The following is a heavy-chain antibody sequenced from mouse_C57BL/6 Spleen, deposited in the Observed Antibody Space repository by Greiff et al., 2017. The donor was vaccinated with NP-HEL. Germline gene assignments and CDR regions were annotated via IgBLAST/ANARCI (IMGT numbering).Heavy chain of an antibody. V-gene: IGHV1-15*01. CDR2: IDPETGGT. Sequence: QVQLQQSGAELVRPGASVTLSCKASGYTFTDYEMHWVKQTPVHGLEWIGAIDPETGGTAYNQKFKGKAILTADKSSSTAYMELRSLTSEDSAVYYCTNWAYWYFDVWGTGTTVTVSS. J-gene: IGHJ1*03. CDR1: GYTFTDYE. D-gene: IGHD4-1*01. CDR3: TNWAYWYFDV.